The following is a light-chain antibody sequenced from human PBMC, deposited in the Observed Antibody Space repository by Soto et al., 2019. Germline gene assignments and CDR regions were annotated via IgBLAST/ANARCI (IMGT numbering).Light chain of an antibody. CDR1: QSVSSAY. CDR3: QQYDRSPPFT. Sequence: EIVLTQSPGTLSLSPGERATLSCKASQSVSSAYLAWYQQKPGQAPRLLIYGASSRATGIPDRFSGSASGKDFTLTINRLEPEEFAVYYCQQYDRSPPFTFGQGTRLEIK. V-gene: IGKV3-20*01. CDR2: GAS. J-gene: IGKJ5*01.